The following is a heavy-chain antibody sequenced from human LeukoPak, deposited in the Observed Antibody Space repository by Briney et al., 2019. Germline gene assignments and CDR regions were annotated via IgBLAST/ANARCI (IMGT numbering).Heavy chain of an antibody. V-gene: IGHV3-30*18. CDR3: AKDIYYDSSGYRGYFDY. D-gene: IGHD3-22*01. Sequence: GGSLRLSCAASGFTFSGYAMHWVRQAPGKGLEWMAVMSYDGSNKYYVDSVKGRFTVSRDNSKNTLYLQMNSLRAEDTAVYYCAKDIYYDSSGYRGYFDYWGQGTLVTVSS. J-gene: IGHJ4*02. CDR1: GFTFSGYA. CDR2: MSYDGSNK.